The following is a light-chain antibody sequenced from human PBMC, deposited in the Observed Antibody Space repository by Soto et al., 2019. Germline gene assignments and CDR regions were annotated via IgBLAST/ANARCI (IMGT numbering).Light chain of an antibody. CDR2: DVS. CDR3: CSYAGSPVDV. V-gene: IGLV2-11*01. J-gene: IGLJ1*01. CDR1: SSDVGGYNY. Sequence: QSVLTQPRSVSGSPGQSVTISCTGTSSDVGGYNYVSWYQQHPGKAPKLMIYDVSKRPSGVPDRFSGSKSGNTASLTISGLQAEDDADYYCCSYAGSPVDVFGTGTKVTVL.